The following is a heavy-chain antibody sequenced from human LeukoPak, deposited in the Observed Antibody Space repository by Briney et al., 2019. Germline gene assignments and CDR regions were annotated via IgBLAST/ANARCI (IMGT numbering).Heavy chain of an antibody. J-gene: IGHJ4*02. Sequence: PGCSVRLPCAACGFTLSNHAMNWVRQAPGKPREWVSGISGSGGSTDYADSAKPRFTISRDNSKNTLHVQTNSLRADHTAVYSWSKKALAYCRGGNSYFPFDYWGQGTLVTVSS. D-gene: IGHD2-15*01. V-gene: IGHV3-23*01. CDR1: GFTLSNHA. CDR3: SKKALAYCRGGNSYFPFDY. CDR2: ISGSGGST.